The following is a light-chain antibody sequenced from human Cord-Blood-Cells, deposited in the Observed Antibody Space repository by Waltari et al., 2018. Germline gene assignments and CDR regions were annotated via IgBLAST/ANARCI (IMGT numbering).Light chain of an antibody. CDR1: SSDVGGYNY. CDR3: SSYTSSSTVV. Sequence: QSALTQPASESGSPGPSITLACPGTSSDVGGYNYVPWYQQHPGKAPKLMIYDVSNRPSGVSNRFSGSKSGNTASLTISGLQAEDEADYYCSSYTSSSTVVFGGGTKLTVL. V-gene: IGLV2-14*01. CDR2: DVS. J-gene: IGLJ2*01.